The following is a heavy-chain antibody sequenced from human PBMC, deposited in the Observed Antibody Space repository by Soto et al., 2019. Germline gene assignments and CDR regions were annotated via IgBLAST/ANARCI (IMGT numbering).Heavy chain of an antibody. V-gene: IGHV4-31*01. J-gene: IGHJ4*02. CDR2: IYYSGST. CDR1: GGSISSGGYY. D-gene: IGHD3-22*01. Sequence: QVQLQESGPGLVKPSQTLSLTCTVSGGSISSGGYYWSWIRQHPGKGLDWIGYIYYSGSTYYNPSLKSLVTISVDSSKSLYSLKLSFVTDEDTAVYYCARDAGSSSCYSHTFDSWGQGTLFTVSS. CDR3: ARDAGSSSCYSHTFDS.